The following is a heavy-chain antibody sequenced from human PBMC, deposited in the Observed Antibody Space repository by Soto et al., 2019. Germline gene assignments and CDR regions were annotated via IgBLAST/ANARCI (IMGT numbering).Heavy chain of an antibody. CDR2: IYPGDSDT. CDR1: GYTFTTFW. Sequence: GESLKISCKGSGYTFTTFWIAWVRQMPGKGLEWMGIIYPGDSDTRYSPSFQGQVTISADKSISTAYLQWSSLKASDTAMYYCARQAYYYDSSGYRGGAFDIWGQGTMVTVSS. CDR3: ARQAYYYDSSGYRGGAFDI. J-gene: IGHJ3*02. V-gene: IGHV5-51*01. D-gene: IGHD3-22*01.